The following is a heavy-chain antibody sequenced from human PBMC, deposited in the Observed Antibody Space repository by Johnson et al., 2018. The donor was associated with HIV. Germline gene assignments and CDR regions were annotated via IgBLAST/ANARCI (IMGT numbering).Heavy chain of an antibody. CDR1: GFTFSSYA. J-gene: IGHJ3*02. V-gene: IGHV3-7*05. CDR3: ARDLRLGAIDAFDI. D-gene: IGHD1-26*01. CDR2: IKQDGSEN. Sequence: VQVVESGGGLVQPGGSLRLSCAASGFTFSSYAMHWVRQAPGKGLEWVASIKQDGSENYFVDSVTGRFTISRDKAKNSLYLQMNSLRAEDTAVYFCARDLRLGAIDAFDIWGQGTMVTVSS.